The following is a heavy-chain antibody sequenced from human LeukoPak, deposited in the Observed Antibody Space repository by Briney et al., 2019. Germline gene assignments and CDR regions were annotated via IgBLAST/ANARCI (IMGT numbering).Heavy chain of an antibody. D-gene: IGHD2-21*02. V-gene: IGHV3-48*01. J-gene: IGHJ1*01. CDR2: ISSSSSTI. Sequence: GGSLRLSCAASGFTFSSYSMNWVRQAPGKGLEWVSYISSSSSTIYYADSVKGRFTISRDNSKNTLYLQMNSLRAEDTAVYYCARVGSYCGGDCHGSLFQHWGQGTLVTVSS. CDR1: GFTFSSYS. CDR3: ARVGSYCGGDCHGSLFQH.